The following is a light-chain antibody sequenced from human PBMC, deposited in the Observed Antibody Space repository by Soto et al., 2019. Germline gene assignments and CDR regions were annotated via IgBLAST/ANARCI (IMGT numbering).Light chain of an antibody. CDR1: QNIHNW. J-gene: IGKJ1*01. CDR2: KAS. V-gene: IGKV1-5*03. Sequence: DIQMTQSPSTLPASVGDKVTITCRASQNIHNWLAWYQQKPGKVPKLLIYKASTLEGGVPSRFSGSGSGTEFTLTISSLQPDDFATYYCQQYNFYWTFGQGTKVEIK. CDR3: QQYNFYWT.